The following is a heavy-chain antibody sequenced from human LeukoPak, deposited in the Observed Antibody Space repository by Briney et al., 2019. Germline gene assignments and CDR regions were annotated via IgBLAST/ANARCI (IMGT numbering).Heavy chain of an antibody. D-gene: IGHD1-26*01. CDR1: GYTFTSYY. CDR2: ISPDNGGT. Sequence: GASVKVSCKTSGYTFTSYYMHWVRQAPGQGLDYMGWISPDNGGTNYAQNFQGRVIMTRDTSISTAYMQLSRLTSDDTAVYYCARSPSGELDYWGRGTLVSVSS. V-gene: IGHV1-2*02. J-gene: IGHJ4*02. CDR3: ARSPSGELDY.